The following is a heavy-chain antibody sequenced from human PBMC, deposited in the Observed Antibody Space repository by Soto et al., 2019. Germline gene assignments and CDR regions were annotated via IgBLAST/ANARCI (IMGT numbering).Heavy chain of an antibody. CDR3: ARDALSGSYPFDY. CDR2: INYSGST. V-gene: IGHV4-39*02. D-gene: IGHD1-26*01. J-gene: IGHJ4*02. CDR1: GGSITTSTYY. Sequence: SETLSLTWDVYGGSITTSTYYWGWIRLPPGKGPECIGVINYSGSTHYSPSLKDRVTMSVDTSKNHFSLKLTSVTAADTAVYYCARDALSGSYPFDYWGQGTLVTVSS.